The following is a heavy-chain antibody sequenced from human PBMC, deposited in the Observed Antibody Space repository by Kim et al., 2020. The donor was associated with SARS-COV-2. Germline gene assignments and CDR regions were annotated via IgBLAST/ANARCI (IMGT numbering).Heavy chain of an antibody. Sequence: ASVKVSCKTSGHFFTRDSIHWVRQAPVQGLEWMGGIDCGNGNTIYSQKFQGRVTFTTDTSASTAYMELSFLRSEDSAVYYCLGGFYFDYWGQGTLVTVSS. CDR2: IDCGNGNT. D-gene: IGHD3-16*01. V-gene: IGHV1-3*01. CDR1: GHFFTRDS. CDR3: LGGFYFDY. J-gene: IGHJ4*02.